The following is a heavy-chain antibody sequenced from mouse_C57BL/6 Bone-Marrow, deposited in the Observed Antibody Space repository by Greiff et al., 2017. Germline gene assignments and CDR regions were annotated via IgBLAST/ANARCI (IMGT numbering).Heavy chain of an antibody. Sequence: QVKLQQSGAELARPGASVKLSCKASGYTFTSYGISWVKQRTGQGLEWIGEISPSSGDPYYNEKFKGKATLTADKSSSTAYMERRSLTSEDVAFDFWARALRAAWFAYGGQGTLVTVSA. CDR1: GYTFTSYG. CDR2: ISPSSGDP. D-gene: IGHD1-1*01. J-gene: IGHJ3*01. V-gene: IGHV1-81*01. CDR3: ARALRAAWFAY.